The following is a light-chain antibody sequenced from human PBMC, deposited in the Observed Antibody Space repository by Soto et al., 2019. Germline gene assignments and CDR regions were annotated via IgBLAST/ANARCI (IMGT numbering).Light chain of an antibody. V-gene: IGLV2-8*01. CDR3: SSYAGSLHYV. J-gene: IGLJ1*01. CDR1: SNDVGAYNY. CDR2: EVS. Sequence: QSALTQPPSASGSPGQSVTISCTGTSNDVGAYNYVSWYQQHPGKAPKLMIYEVSKRPSGVPDRFSGSKSGNTASLTVSGLQAEDEAAYYCSSYAGSLHYVFAAGTKVTVL.